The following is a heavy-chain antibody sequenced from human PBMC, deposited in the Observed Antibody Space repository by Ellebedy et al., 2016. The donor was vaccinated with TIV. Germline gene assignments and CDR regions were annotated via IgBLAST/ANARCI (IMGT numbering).Heavy chain of an antibody. CDR3: ARKAVTGRNWYFDL. J-gene: IGHJ2*01. V-gene: IGHV3-48*01. Sequence: GESLKISXSASGFAFNSYSMTCVSQAPGKGLEWISCISGTSVTIYYADSVKGRFTISRDNARNSLYLQMNSLRAEDTAVYFCARKAVTGRNWYFDLWGRGTLVTVSS. D-gene: IGHD4-11*01. CDR2: ISGTSVTI. CDR1: GFAFNSYS.